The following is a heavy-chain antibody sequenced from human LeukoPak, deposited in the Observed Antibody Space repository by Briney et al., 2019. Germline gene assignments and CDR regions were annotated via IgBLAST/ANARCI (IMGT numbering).Heavy chain of an antibody. D-gene: IGHD2-15*01. Sequence: PSETLSLTCTVSGGSISNYYWSWIRQPAGKGLEWIGRKYARGSSNYNPPVQSRVTMSVDTSKNQFSLKLRPVTAADTAVYYCARGRYCSADICTGGDSFDIWGQGTMVSVSP. J-gene: IGHJ3*02. CDR3: ARGRYCSADICTGGDSFDI. CDR2: KYARGSS. CDR1: GGSISNYY. V-gene: IGHV4-4*07.